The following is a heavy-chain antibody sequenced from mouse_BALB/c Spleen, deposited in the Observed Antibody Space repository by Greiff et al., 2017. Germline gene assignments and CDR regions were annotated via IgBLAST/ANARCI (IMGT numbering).Heavy chain of an antibody. CDR2: INPSSGYT. V-gene: IGHV1-4*02. CDR1: GYTFTRYT. D-gene: IGHD2-3*01. Sequence: VQLVESAAELARPGASVKMSCKASGYTFTRYTMHWVKQRPGQGLEWIGYINPSSGYTEYNQKFKDKTTLTADKSSSTAYMQLSSLTSEDTAVYYGARELYDPIDAMDYWGQGTSVTVSS. J-gene: IGHJ4*01. CDR3: ARELYDPIDAMDY.